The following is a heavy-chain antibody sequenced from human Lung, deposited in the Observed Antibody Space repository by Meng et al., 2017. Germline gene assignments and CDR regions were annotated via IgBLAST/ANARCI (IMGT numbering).Heavy chain of an antibody. D-gene: IGHD4-11*01. J-gene: IGHJ4*02. CDR2: INHSGST. CDR1: GGSFSYYY. V-gene: IGHV4-34*01. Sequence: QGQPKQWGARLLKPSEPLSLTCVVSGGSFSYYYWSWIRQPPGKGLEWIGEINHSGSTNYNPSLESRATISVDTSQNNLSLKLSSVTAADSAVYYCARGPTTMAHDFNYWGQGTLVTVSS. CDR3: ARGPTTMAHDFNY.